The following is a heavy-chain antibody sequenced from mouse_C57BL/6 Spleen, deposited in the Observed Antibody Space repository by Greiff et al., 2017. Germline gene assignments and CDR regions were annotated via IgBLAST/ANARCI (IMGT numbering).Heavy chain of an antibody. CDR3: ARREITTDYFDY. Sequence: QVQLQQPGAELVKPGASVKLSCKASGYTFTSYWMHWVKQRPGQGLEWIGMIHPNSGSTNYNEKFKSKATLTVDKSSSTAYMQLSSLTSEDSAVYYCARREITTDYFDYWGQGTTLTVSS. CDR2: IHPNSGST. D-gene: IGHD1-1*01. V-gene: IGHV1-64*01. J-gene: IGHJ2*01. CDR1: GYTFTSYW.